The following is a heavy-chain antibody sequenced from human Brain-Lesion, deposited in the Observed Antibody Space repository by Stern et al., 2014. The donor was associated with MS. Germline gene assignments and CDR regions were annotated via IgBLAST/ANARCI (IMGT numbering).Heavy chain of an antibody. CDR1: GYTLTEFS. Sequence: VQLVESGAEVKKPGASVKVSCKASGYTLTEFSMHWVRQAPRKGLEWMAGFDPEYGEAIYAQKFQGRVTRTEDTSTDTAYMELSSLISEDTAVYYCATLSPGAGGNYCRHFDYWGQGTLVTVSS. CDR2: FDPEYGEA. J-gene: IGHJ4*02. CDR3: ATLSPGAGGNYCRHFDY. D-gene: IGHD1-26*01. V-gene: IGHV1-24*01.